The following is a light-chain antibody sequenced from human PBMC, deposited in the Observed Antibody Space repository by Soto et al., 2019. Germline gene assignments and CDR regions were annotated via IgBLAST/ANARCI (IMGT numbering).Light chain of an antibody. CDR1: QNILSN. J-gene: IGKJ5*01. CDR2: GAS. Sequence: SPATLSVSPGERATLSCRASQNILSNLAWYQQKPGQAPRLLIYGASTRATGIPARFSGSGSGTEFTLTISSLQSEDFEIYYCQQYNNWPITFGQGTRLEIK. V-gene: IGKV3-15*01. CDR3: QQYNNWPIT.